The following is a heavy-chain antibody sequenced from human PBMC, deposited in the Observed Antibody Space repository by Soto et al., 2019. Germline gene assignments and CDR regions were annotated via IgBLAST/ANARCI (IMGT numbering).Heavy chain of an antibody. V-gene: IGHV3-21*02. CDR1: GFSFSTYN. J-gene: IGHJ4*02. CDR3: VREDGLVGSNSAFDQ. D-gene: IGHD7-27*01. Sequence: EVELLGSGGGLVKPGGSLRLSCAASGFSFSTYNMNWVRQAPGKGLEWVSSINGRSNYKYYTDSVKGRFTISRDNPKNSLYRQMDSLRVEDTAVYYCVREDGLVGSNSAFDQWGQGTLVIVSS. CDR2: INGRSNYK.